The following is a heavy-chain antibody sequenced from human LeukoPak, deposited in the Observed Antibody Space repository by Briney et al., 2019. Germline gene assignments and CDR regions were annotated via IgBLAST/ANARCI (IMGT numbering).Heavy chain of an antibody. CDR1: EFTFNSYA. CDR3: AKHTAGTKALDY. J-gene: IGHJ4*02. Sequence: GGSLRLSCAASEFTFNSYAMSWVRQAPGKGLEWFSSISGSGSSTFYADSVKGRFIISRDNSKNTLYLQMNSLRAEDTAVYYCAKHTAGTKALDYWGQGALVTVSS. D-gene: IGHD1-1*01. V-gene: IGHV3-23*01. CDR2: ISGSGSST.